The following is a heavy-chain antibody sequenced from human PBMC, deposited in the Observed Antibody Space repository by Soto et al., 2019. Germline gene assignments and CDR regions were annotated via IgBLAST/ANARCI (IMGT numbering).Heavy chain of an antibody. CDR3: AREKVGTTFFDN. Sequence: PSETLSLTCSVAGFAISRGYYWSWVRQPPGKGLEWIGSIYPSVSSYHNPSLETRVRLSIDTSKNQFTLNLTSVTAADTALYCCAREKVGTTFFDNWGQGIQVTVSS. CDR2: IYPSVSS. J-gene: IGHJ4*02. CDR1: GFAISRGYY. D-gene: IGHD1-1*01. V-gene: IGHV4-38-2*02.